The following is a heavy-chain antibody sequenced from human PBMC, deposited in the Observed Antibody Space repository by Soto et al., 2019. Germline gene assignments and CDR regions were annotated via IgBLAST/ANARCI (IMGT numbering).Heavy chain of an antibody. CDR3: IRVPGSPMYGMDC. CDR2: TRDKGNSYIT. J-gene: IGHJ6*02. V-gene: IGHV3-72*01. CDR1: GFTFSDYY. Sequence: EVQLVASGGGLVQPGGSLRLSCAASGFTFSDYYMDWVRQPPGKGLEWVGRTRDKGNSYITEYGASVKGRFTNSRDDSKRSLYLQMNRRKTEDMAVYYCIRVPGSPMYGMDCWGPGTTVTVSS.